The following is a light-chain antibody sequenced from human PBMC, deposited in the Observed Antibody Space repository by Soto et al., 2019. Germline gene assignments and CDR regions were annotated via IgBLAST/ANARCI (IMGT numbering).Light chain of an antibody. J-gene: IGKJ1*01. CDR3: QQYGTSPWP. CDR2: GSS. CDR1: QSITSGY. V-gene: IGKV3-20*01. Sequence: GTLSLSPGERATLSCRASQSITSGYLGWYQQKPGQPPRLLIYGSSSRATGIPDRFSGSGSGTDFSLTITRLEPEDFAVYYCQQYGTSPWPFGQVTNVDVK.